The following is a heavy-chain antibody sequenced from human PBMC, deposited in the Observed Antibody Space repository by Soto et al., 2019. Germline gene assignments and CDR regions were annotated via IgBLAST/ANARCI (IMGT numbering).Heavy chain of an antibody. CDR2: ISGSGGST. V-gene: IGHV3-23*01. D-gene: IGHD3-3*01. J-gene: IGHJ4*02. Sequence: GGSLRLSCAASGFTFSSYAMSWVRQAPGKGLEWVSAISGSGGSTYYADSVKGRFTISRDNSKNTLYLQMNSLRAEDTAVYYCAKDGITMLGVVIIPVYFDYWGQGTLGTVSS. CDR1: GFTFSSYA. CDR3: AKDGITMLGVVIIPVYFDY.